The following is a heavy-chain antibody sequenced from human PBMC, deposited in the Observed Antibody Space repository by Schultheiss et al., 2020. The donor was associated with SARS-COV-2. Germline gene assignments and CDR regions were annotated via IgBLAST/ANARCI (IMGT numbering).Heavy chain of an antibody. J-gene: IGHJ3*02. Sequence: GGSLRLSCSASGFTFSSYAMHWVRQAPGKGLEWVANINQDGSEEYYVDSVRGRFTISRDNAKNSLYLQLSSLRAEDTAVYYCARERLWWWHDAFDMWGQGTMVTVSS. CDR2: INQDGSEE. D-gene: IGHD4/OR15-4a*01. V-gene: IGHV3-7*03. CDR1: GFTFSSYA. CDR3: ARERLWWWHDAFDM.